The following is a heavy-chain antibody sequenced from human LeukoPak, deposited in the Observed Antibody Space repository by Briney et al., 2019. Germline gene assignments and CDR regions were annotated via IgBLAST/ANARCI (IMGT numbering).Heavy chain of an antibody. J-gene: IGHJ6*02. Sequence: GGSLRLSCSASRFTFSRYAMHWDRQAPGKGLEYVSAISSNGGSTYYADSVKGRFTISRDNSKNTLYLQLNSLRAEDTAVYNCARDRGSREDGMDVWGQGTTVTVSS. V-gene: IGHV3-64*04. D-gene: IGHD1-26*01. CDR3: ARDRGSREDGMDV. CDR1: RFTFSRYA. CDR2: ISSNGGST.